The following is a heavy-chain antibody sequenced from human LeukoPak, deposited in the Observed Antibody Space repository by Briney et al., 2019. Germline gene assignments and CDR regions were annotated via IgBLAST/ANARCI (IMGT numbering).Heavy chain of an antibody. CDR3: ARDYGY. J-gene: IGHJ4*02. CDR2: IKQDGSEK. CDR1: GFTFSRYW. Sequence: GGSLRLSCAASGFTFSRYWMSWVRQAPGKGLEWVANIKQDGSEKCYVDSVRGRFTISRDNAKNSLYLQMNSLRAEDTAVYYCARDYGYWGQGTLVTVSS. V-gene: IGHV3-7*01. D-gene: IGHD3-10*01.